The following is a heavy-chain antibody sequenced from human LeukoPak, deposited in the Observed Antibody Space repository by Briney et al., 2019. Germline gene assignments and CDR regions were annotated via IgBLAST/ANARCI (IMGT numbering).Heavy chain of an antibody. D-gene: IGHD6-6*01. V-gene: IGHV1-3*01. CDR3: ASLKGTAARRPNWFDP. Sequence: ASVKVSCKASGYTFTSYAMHWVRQAPGQRLEWMGWINAGNGNTKYSQKFQGRVTITRDTSASTAYMELSSLRSEDTAVYYCASLKGTAARRPNWFDPWGQGTLVTVSS. CDR2: INAGNGNT. J-gene: IGHJ5*02. CDR1: GYTFTSYA.